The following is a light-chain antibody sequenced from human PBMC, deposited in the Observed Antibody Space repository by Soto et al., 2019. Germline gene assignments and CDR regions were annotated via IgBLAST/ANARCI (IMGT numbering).Light chain of an antibody. V-gene: IGKV3-11*01. J-gene: IGKJ4*01. CDR1: QGVSIY. CDR3: QQRSNWLT. Sequence: EIVLTQSPATLSLSPGERATLSCRASQGVSIYLAWYQQKSGQAPRLLIYDASNRATGIPARFSGSGSGTDFTLTISSLEPEDFAVYYCQQRSNWLTFGGGTKVEIK. CDR2: DAS.